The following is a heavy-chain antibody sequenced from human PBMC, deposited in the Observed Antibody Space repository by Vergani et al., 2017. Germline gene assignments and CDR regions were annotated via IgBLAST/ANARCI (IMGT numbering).Heavy chain of an antibody. CDR3: ARQETAMVPYYFDY. CDR1: GYSISSGYY. D-gene: IGHD5-18*01. V-gene: IGHV4-38-2*01. Sequence: QVQLQESGPGLVKPSETLSLTCAVSGYSISSGYYWGWIRQPPGKGLEWIGSIDHSGSTYYNPSLKSRVTISVDTSKNQFSLKLSSVTAADTAVYYCARQETAMVPYYFDYWGQGTLVTVSS. CDR2: IDHSGST. J-gene: IGHJ4*02.